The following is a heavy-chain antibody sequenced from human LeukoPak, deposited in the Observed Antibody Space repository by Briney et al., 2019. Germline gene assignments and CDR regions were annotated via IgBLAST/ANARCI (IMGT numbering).Heavy chain of an antibody. CDR1: GGTIRSYY. J-gene: IGHJ6*02. CDR2: ISYSGST. V-gene: IGHV4-59*01. CDR3: ARDRTYSDSSTTYFYGMDV. Sequence: SETLSLTCSVSGGTIRSYYWSWIRQPPGKGLEWIGYISYSGSTKYNPSLESRVTISVDMSKSKFSLKLRSVTAADTAVYYCARDRTYSDSSTTYFYGMDVWGHGTTVTVSS. D-gene: IGHD1-26*01.